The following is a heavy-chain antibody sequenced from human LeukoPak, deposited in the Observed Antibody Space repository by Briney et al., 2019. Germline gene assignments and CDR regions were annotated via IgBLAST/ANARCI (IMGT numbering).Heavy chain of an antibody. Sequence: SETLSLTCAVYGGSFSGYYWSWIRQPPGKGLEWIGEINHSGSTNYNPSLKSRVTISVDTSKNQFSLNMSSVTAADTAVYYCARRQTTVTSNWFDPWGQGTLVTVSS. J-gene: IGHJ5*02. CDR3: ARRQTTVTSNWFDP. V-gene: IGHV4-34*01. CDR2: INHSGST. CDR1: GGSFSGYY. D-gene: IGHD4-17*01.